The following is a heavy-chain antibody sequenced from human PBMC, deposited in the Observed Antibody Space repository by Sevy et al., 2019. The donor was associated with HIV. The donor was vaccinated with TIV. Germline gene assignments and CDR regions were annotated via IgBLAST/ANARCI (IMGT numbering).Heavy chain of an antibody. D-gene: IGHD6-19*01. J-gene: IGHJ5*02. V-gene: IGHV6-1*01. Sequence: KQSQTLSLTCAISGDSVSSNSAAWNWIRQSPSRGLEWLGRTYYRSKWYNDYAVSVKSRIAINPDTSKNQFSLQLNSVTPGETAVYYCARGGGLAVAGIGWFDPWGQGTLVTVSS. CDR2: TYYRSKWYN. CDR1: GDSVSSNSAA. CDR3: ARGGGLAVAGIGWFDP.